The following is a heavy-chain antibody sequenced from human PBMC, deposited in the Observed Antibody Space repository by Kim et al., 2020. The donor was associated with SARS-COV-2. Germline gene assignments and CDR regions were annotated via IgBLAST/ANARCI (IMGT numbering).Heavy chain of an antibody. D-gene: IGHD3-9*01. V-gene: IGHV4-30-2*01. Sequence: SETLSLTCAVSGGSISSGGYSWSWIRQPPGKGLEWIGYIYHSGSTYYNPSLKSRVTISVDRSKNQFSLKLSSVTAADTAVYYCARGPPYFGPGAYYYGMDVWGQGTTVTVSS. CDR1: GGSISSGGYS. CDR3: ARGPPYFGPGAYYYGMDV. CDR2: IYHSGST. J-gene: IGHJ6*02.